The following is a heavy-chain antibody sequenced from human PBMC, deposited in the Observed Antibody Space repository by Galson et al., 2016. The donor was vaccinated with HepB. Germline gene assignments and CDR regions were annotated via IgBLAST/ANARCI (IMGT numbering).Heavy chain of an antibody. CDR1: GFAITAGC. Sequence: SLRLSCAASGFAITAGCVSRVRQAPGKGLEWVGFTRGKLYGGSTEYAASVKGRILISRDDSKSIAYLQMYSLKIEDTAVYYCARDVGSSGWTQSDYWGRGALITVSS. CDR2: TRGKLYGGST. CDR3: ARDVGSSGWTQSDY. J-gene: IGHJ4*02. D-gene: IGHD6-19*01. V-gene: IGHV3-49*04.